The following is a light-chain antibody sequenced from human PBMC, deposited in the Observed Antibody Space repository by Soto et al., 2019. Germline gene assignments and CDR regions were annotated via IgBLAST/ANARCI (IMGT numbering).Light chain of an antibody. J-gene: IGKJ3*01. V-gene: IGKV1-5*01. CDR2: DVS. CDR3: QQYNSYIT. CDR1: QSISDW. Sequence: DIQMTQSPSTLSASVGDRVTITCRASQSISDWLAWYQQRPGKAPKLLIYDVSTLESGVPSRFSGSGSGTEFTLTISSLQADDVATYYCQQYNSYITFGPGTKVDFK.